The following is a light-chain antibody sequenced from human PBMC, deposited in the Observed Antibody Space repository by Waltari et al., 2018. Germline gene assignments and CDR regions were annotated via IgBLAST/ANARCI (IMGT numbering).Light chain of an antibody. J-gene: IGLJ2*01. CDR1: NIVAQS. CDR2: DDT. Sequence: SYVLPQPPSMSVAPGQTATVTCGGANIVAQSVHGYQQRAGQAPVLVIFDDTDRPSGIPERFSGSNSDNTATLTIKRVEAGDEADYFCQVWVQSDHRVVFGGGTRLTVL. V-gene: IGLV3-21*02. CDR3: QVWVQSDHRVV.